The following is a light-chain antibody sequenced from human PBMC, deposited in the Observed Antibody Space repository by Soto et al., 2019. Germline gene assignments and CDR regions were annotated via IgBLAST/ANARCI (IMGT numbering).Light chain of an antibody. CDR3: NSYVGNNNFV. J-gene: IGLJ1*01. Sequence: QSVLTQPPSASGSPGQSVTISCTGTSGDVGGYNYVSWYQQHPGKAPKLMIYEVSKRPSGVPDRFSGSKSGNTASLTVSGLQAEDEADYYCNSYVGNNNFVFGTGTKVTVL. V-gene: IGLV2-8*01. CDR1: SGDVGGYNY. CDR2: EVS.